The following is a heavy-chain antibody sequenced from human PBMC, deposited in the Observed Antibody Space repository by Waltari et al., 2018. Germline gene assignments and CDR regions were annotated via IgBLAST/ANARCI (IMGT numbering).Heavy chain of an antibody. V-gene: IGHV1-8*02. Sequence: QVQLVQSGTEVKKPGASVKVTCKASGYTFTDYGISWVRQAPGQGLEWMGWMNPNSGNTGYAQKFQGRVTMTRNTSISTAYMELSSLRSEDTAVYYCARGRYYLIDYWGQGTLVTVSS. D-gene: IGHD3-9*01. J-gene: IGHJ4*02. CDR1: GYTFTDYG. CDR3: ARGRYYLIDY. CDR2: MNPNSGNT.